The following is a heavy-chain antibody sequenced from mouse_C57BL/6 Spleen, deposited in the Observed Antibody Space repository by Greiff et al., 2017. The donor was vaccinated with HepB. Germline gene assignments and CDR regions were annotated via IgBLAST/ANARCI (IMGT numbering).Heavy chain of an antibody. J-gene: IGHJ3*01. CDR1: GYTFTDYN. CDR2: INPNNGGT. D-gene: IGHD1-1*01. Sequence: EVQLQQSGPELVKPGASVKMSCKASGYTFTDYNMHWVKQSHGKSLEWIGYINPNNGGTSYNQKFKGKATLTVHKSSSTAYMELRSLTSEDSAVYYCARSLYGSSYGFAYGGQRTLVTVSA. CDR3: ARSLYGSSYGFAY. V-gene: IGHV1-22*01.